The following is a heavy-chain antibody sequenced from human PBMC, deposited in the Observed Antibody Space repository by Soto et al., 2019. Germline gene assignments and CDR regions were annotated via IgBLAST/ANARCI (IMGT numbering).Heavy chain of an antibody. CDR2: ISPMFGAA. CDR3: AREVQVHTPAFVY. CDR1: GGTFNTYA. D-gene: IGHD3-10*01. Sequence: QVQLVQSGAEMQKSGSSVKVSCQSSGGTFNTYAMNWVRQAPGQGPEWMGDISPMFGAANYAPKFQGRVTITADESAGTSYMQLSSLTSEDTALYFCAREVQVHTPAFVYWGQGTLVTVSS. V-gene: IGHV1-69*19. J-gene: IGHJ4*02.